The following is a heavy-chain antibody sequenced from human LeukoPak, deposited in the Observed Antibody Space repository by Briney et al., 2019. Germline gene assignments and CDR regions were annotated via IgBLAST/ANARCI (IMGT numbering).Heavy chain of an antibody. V-gene: IGHV3-9*03. CDR1: GLTFDAYA. Sequence: GGSLRLSWAASGLTFDAYAMHWVRQAPGKGLEWVSGISWSGGTIGYADSVKGRFTISRDNAKSSLYLQMNSLRAEDMALYYCAKDINYDSSGGYFDYWGQGTLVTVSS. CDR3: AKDINYDSSGGYFDY. D-gene: IGHD3-22*01. CDR2: ISWSGGTI. J-gene: IGHJ4*02.